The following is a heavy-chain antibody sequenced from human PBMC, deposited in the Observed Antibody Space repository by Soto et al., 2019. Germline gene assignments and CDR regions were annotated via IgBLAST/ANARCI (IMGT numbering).Heavy chain of an antibody. CDR3: ASHSGSSPEGRYYYGVDV. Sequence: QVQLVQSGAEVKKPGSSVKVSCKASGGTFSSYAISWVRQAPGQGLEWMGGIIPIFGTADYAQKFQGRVTITADESTRTAYMELSSLRSEDTAVYYCASHSGSSPEGRYYYGVDVWGQGTTVTVSS. D-gene: IGHD1-26*01. J-gene: IGHJ6*02. CDR1: GGTFSSYA. CDR2: IIPIFGTA. V-gene: IGHV1-69*12.